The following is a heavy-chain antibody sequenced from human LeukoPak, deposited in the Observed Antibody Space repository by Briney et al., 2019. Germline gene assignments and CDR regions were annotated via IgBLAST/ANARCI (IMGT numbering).Heavy chain of an antibody. D-gene: IGHD7-27*01. J-gene: IGHJ4*02. CDR2: IRVSGST. V-gene: IGHV3-23*01. Sequence: GGSLRLSCTTSGFTFSSYALSWVRQAPGKGLEWVSGIRVSGSTYYPDSVTGRFTISRDSSENTLYLQMSGLRAEDTAIYYCAKGTGDTAYYFDFWGQGVLVTVSS. CDR1: GFTFSSYA. CDR3: AKGTGDTAYYFDF.